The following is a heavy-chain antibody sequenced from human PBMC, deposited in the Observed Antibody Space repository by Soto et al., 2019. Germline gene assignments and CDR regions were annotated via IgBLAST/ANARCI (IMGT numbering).Heavy chain of an antibody. CDR2: ISYDGSNK. V-gene: IGHV3-30*18. CDR3: AKGGPGGPGGYVESLDFDY. CDR1: GFTFSSYG. D-gene: IGHD5-12*01. Sequence: PGGSLRLSCAASGFTFSSYGMHWVRQAPGKGLEWVAVISYDGSNKYYADSVKGRFTISRDNSKNTLYLQMNSLRAEDTAVYYCAKGGPGGPGGYVESLDFDYWGQGTLVTVSS. J-gene: IGHJ4*02.